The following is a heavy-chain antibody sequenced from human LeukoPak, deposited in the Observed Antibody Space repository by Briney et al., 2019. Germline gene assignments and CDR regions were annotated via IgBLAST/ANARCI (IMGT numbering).Heavy chain of an antibody. V-gene: IGHV4-34*01. D-gene: IGHD5-12*01. CDR2: INHSGST. CDR1: GGSFSGYY. CDR3: ARARATSDIVATIKWGYYYMDV. Sequence: PSETLSLTCAVYGGSFSGYYWSWIRQPPGKWLEWIGEINHSGSTNYNPSLKSRVTISVDTSKSEYSLKLSSVTAADTAMYYCARARATSDIVATIKWGYYYMDVWGKGTTVTVSS. J-gene: IGHJ6*03.